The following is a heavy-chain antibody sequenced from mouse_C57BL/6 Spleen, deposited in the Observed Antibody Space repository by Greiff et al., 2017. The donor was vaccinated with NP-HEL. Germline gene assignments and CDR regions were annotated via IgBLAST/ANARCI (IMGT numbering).Heavy chain of an antibody. CDR2: ISGGGGNT. Sequence: DVHLVESGGGLVKPGGSLKLSCAASGFTFSSYTMSWVRQTPEKRLEWVATISGGGGNTYYPDSVKGRFTISRDNAKNTLYLQMSSLRSEDTALYYCARHDGYYRYFDVWGTGTTVTVSS. J-gene: IGHJ1*03. CDR1: GFTFSSYT. CDR3: ARHDGYYRYFDV. V-gene: IGHV5-9*01. D-gene: IGHD2-3*01.